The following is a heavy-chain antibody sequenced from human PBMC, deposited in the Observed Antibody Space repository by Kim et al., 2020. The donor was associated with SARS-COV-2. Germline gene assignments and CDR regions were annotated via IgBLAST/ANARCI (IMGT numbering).Heavy chain of an antibody. CDR1: GFTFDDYA. V-gene: IGHV3-9*01. CDR3: AKGLWFGEFTNFDY. J-gene: IGHJ4*02. CDR2: ISWNSGSI. D-gene: IGHD3-10*01. Sequence: GGSLRLSCAASGFTFDDYAMHWVRQAPGKGLEWVSGISWNSGSIGYADSVKGRFTISRDNAKNSLYLQMNSLRAEDTALYYCAKGLWFGEFTNFDYWGQGTLVTVSS.